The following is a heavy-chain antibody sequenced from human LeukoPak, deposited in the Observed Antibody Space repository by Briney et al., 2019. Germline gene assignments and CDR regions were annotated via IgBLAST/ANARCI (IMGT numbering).Heavy chain of an antibody. V-gene: IGHV4-39*01. D-gene: IGHD3-16*01. J-gene: IGHJ6*03. Sequence: SETLSLTCTVSGGSISSSSYYWGWIRQPPGKGLEWIGSIYYSGSTYYNPSLKSRVTISVDTSKNQFSLKLSSVTAADTAVYYCARHSLRFAYYYYYYMDVWGKGTTVTVSS. CDR1: GGSISSSSYY. CDR3: ARHSLRFAYYYYYYMDV. CDR2: IYYSGST.